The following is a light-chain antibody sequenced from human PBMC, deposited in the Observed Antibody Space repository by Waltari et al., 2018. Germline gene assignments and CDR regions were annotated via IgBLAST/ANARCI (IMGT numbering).Light chain of an antibody. CDR2: GTS. Sequence: ELVMTQSPVTLSVSPGERATLSCRASQSVSSNLAWFQKKPGQAPRLLIYGTSTRAAGIPARFSGSGSGTDFTLTISSLQSEDFAVYYCQQYDSWRTFGQGTKVEMK. V-gene: IGKV3-15*01. CDR1: QSVSSN. J-gene: IGKJ1*01. CDR3: QQYDSWRT.